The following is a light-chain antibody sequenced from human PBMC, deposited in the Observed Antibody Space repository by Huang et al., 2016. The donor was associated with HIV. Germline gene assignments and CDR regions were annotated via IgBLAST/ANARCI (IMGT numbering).Light chain of an antibody. V-gene: IGKV3-20*01. J-gene: IGKJ5*01. CDR2: GAS. CDR3: HQYGSSPFT. Sequence: EIVLTQSPGTLSLSPGERATLSCRATQSVSSNYLTWYQQKPGQAPRLLIYGASNRATGIPDFTLTISRLEPEDFALYYCHQYGSSPFTFGQGTRLDIK. CDR1: QSVSSNY.